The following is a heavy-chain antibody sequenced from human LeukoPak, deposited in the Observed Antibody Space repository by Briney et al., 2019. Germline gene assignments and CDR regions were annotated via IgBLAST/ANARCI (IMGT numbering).Heavy chain of an antibody. D-gene: IGHD3-22*01. CDR3: ARLINNDNSGDADTFDM. J-gene: IGHJ3*02. CDR1: GGSMGSHY. Sequence: NPSETLSLTCTLSGGSMGSHYWSWIRQTPVKGLEWIGYIDYSGSTRYNPSLQSRVTISVDTSKNRFSLKLTSVTARDTAVYYCARLINNDNSGDADTFDMWGQGTVVTVFS. CDR2: IDYSGST. V-gene: IGHV4-59*08.